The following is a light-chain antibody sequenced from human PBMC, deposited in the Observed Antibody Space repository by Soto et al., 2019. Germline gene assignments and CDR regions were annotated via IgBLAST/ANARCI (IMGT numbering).Light chain of an antibody. Sequence: QSALTQPASVSGSPGQSITISCTGTSSDVGGYDYVSWYQQHPGRPPKLVISDVTNRPSGVSNRFSGSKSGNTASLTISGLQAEDEAVYYCSSYTISRTPYVFGPVTKLTVL. CDR3: SSYTISRTPYV. CDR2: DVT. V-gene: IGLV2-14*03. J-gene: IGLJ1*01. CDR1: SSDVGGYDY.